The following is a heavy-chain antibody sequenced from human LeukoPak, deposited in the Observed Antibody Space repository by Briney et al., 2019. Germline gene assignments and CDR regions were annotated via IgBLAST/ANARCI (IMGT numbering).Heavy chain of an antibody. J-gene: IGHJ3*02. CDR2: INQVGSEK. CDR1: GFTFSSYW. CDR3: ARASSKQLAGYLPDGFDI. D-gene: IGHD3-9*01. V-gene: IGHV3-7*02. Sequence: PGGSLRLSCAASGFTFSSYWMIWVRQAPGKGLEWVANINQVGSEKYYVDSVKGRFTISRDNAKNSLSLQMNSLRADDAAVYYCARASSKQLAGYLPDGFDIWGQGTMVTVSS.